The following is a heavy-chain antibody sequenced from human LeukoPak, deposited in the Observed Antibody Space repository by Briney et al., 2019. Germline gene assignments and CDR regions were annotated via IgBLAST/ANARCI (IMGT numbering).Heavy chain of an antibody. D-gene: IGHD5-12*01. CDR2: IYTSGST. CDR1: GGSISSYY. J-gene: IGHJ6*03. CDR3: ARDRGDSIVATIWNYYYMDV. V-gene: IGHV4-4*07. Sequence: SETLSLTCTVSGGSISSYYWSWIRQPAGKGLEWIGRIYTSGSTNYNPSLKSRVTMSVDTSKNQFSLKLSSVTAADTAVYYCARDRGDSIVATIWNYYYMDVWGKGTTVTVSS.